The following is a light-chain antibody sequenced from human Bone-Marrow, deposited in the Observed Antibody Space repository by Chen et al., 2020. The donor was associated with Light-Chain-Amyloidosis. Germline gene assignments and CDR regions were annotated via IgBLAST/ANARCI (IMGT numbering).Light chain of an antibody. V-gene: IGKV3-11*01. Sequence: EVVLTQSPATLSLSPGERATLSCRASQTISTHLVWYQQKPGQVPSLLIYDASTRATGIPARFSGSGSGTDFTLSISSLEAEDFAAYYCQHRGGWPPLSFGGGTKIEIK. CDR1: QTISTH. CDR2: DAS. J-gene: IGKJ4*01. CDR3: QHRGGWPPLS.